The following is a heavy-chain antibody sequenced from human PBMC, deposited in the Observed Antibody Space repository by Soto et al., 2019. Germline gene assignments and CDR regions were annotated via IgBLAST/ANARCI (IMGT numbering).Heavy chain of an antibody. CDR2: ISYDGSNK. D-gene: IGHD2-15*01. CDR3: AKELVGPGGSCNFDY. Sequence: WGSLRLSCAASGFTFSSYGMHWVRQAPGKGLEWVAVISYDGSNKYYADSVKGRFTISRDNSKNTLYLQMNSLRAEDTAVYYCAKELVGPGGSCNFDYWGQGTLVTVSS. J-gene: IGHJ4*02. CDR1: GFTFSSYG. V-gene: IGHV3-30*18.